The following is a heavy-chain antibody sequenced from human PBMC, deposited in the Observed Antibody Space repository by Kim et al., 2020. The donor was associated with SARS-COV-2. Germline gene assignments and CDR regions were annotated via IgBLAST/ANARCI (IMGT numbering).Heavy chain of an antibody. CDR3: AKKISTRRDCCDS. CDR2: ISGSGANT. CDR1: GFNFSIYA. J-gene: IGHJ4*02. V-gene: IGHV3-23*01. Sequence: GGSLRLSCAASGFNFSIYAMSWVRQAPGKGLEWVSTISGSGANTYYADSVQGRFTISRDNSKNTLSLQMDSLRAEDTALYYCAKKISTRRDCCDSWRQGTRVTVS. D-gene: IGHD1-1*01.